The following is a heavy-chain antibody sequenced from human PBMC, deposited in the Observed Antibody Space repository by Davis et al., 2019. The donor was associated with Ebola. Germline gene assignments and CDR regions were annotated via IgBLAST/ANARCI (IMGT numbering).Heavy chain of an antibody. CDR1: GFTFSSYA. D-gene: IGHD6-13*01. J-gene: IGHJ1*01. CDR2: ITGSDGST. CDR3: ASSSWYAEYFQH. Sequence: GGSLRLSCAASGFTFSSYAMTWVRQAPGKGLEWVSGITGSDGSTYYADSVKGRFTISRDNSKNTLYLQMNSLRAEDTAVYYCASSSWYAEYFQHWGQGTLVTVSS. V-gene: IGHV3-23*01.